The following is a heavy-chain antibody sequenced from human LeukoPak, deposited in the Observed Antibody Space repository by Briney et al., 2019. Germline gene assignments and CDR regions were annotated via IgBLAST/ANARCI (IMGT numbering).Heavy chain of an antibody. Sequence: PSETLSLTCTVSGGSISSTAYYWGWIRQPPGRGLEWIATIYYSGTTYYNPSLESRVTISVDTSQNQFSLKLSSVTAADTSVYYCSRQGVRGTYYYAMDVWGQGTTVTVSS. V-gene: IGHV4-39*01. CDR2: IYYSGTT. CDR1: GGSISSTAYY. D-gene: IGHD3-10*01. CDR3: SRQGVRGTYYYAMDV. J-gene: IGHJ6*02.